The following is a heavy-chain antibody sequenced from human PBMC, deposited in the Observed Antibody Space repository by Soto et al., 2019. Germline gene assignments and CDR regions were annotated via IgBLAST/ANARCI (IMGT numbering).Heavy chain of an antibody. Sequence: QVQLQASGPGLVKPSQTLSLTCSVSGDSITNDKYYWTWIRQHLGEGLEWIGYSSYSGTTFSSTSLKSRVTITVDTSKNLFSLNLSSVTAADTAIYYCARDSRRTVTTFNWLEPWGQGILVTVSS. V-gene: IGHV4-31*02. D-gene: IGHD4-17*01. CDR2: SSYSGTT. CDR3: ARDSRRTVTTFNWLEP. J-gene: IGHJ5*02. CDR1: GDSITNDKYY.